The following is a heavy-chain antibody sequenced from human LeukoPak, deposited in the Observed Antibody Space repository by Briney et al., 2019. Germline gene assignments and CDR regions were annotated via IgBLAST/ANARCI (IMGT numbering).Heavy chain of an antibody. J-gene: IGHJ4*02. V-gene: IGHV4-59*01. Sequence: SETLSLTCTVSDDSISDYYRGWIRQPPGKGLEWVGYFHNSGTSTYNPSLKSRVTISADTSKNQFSLKLNSLTTADTAVYYCTRGAGWLIDYWGQGILVTVSS. D-gene: IGHD3-16*01. CDR1: DDSISDYY. CDR3: TRGAGWLIDY. CDR2: FHNSGTS.